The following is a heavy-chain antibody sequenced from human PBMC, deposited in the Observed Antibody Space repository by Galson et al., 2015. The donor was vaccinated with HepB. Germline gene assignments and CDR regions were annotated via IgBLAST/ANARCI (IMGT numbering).Heavy chain of an antibody. CDR3: ARVALYCSGGSCSGGLYYFDY. J-gene: IGHJ4*02. V-gene: IGHV3-7*01. D-gene: IGHD2-15*01. CDR2: IKQDGSEK. CDR1: GFTFSSYW. Sequence: SLRLSCAASGFTFSSYWMSWVRQAPGKGLEWVANIKQDGSEKYYVDSVKGRFTISRDNAKNSLYLQMNSLRAEDTAVYYCARVALYCSGGSCSGGLYYFDYWGQGTLVTVSS.